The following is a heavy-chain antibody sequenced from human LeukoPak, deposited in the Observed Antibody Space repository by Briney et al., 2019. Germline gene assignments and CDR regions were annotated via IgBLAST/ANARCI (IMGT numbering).Heavy chain of an antibody. V-gene: IGHV3-53*01. J-gene: IGHJ4*02. D-gene: IGHD3-22*01. CDR2: IYSGGST. Sequence: GGSLRLSCAASGLTVSSNSMSWVRQAPGKGLEWVSFIYSGGSTYYADSVKGRFTISRDNAKNSLYLQMNSLRAEDTAVYYCARDYYDSSGYYYRPSDYWGQGTLVTVSS. CDR1: GLTVSSNS. CDR3: ARDYYDSSGYYYRPSDY.